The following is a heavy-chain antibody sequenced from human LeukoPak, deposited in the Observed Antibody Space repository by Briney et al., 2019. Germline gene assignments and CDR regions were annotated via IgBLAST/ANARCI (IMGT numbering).Heavy chain of an antibody. CDR2: IYPGDSDT. CDR1: GYSFTSYW. Sequence: GESLKISCKGSGYSFTSYWIGWVRQMPGKGLEWMGIIYPGDSDTRYSPSFQGQVTISADKSISTAYLQWSSLKASDTAMYYCARLMVRGVIITAFDNWGQGTMVTVSS. CDR3: ARLMVRGVIITAFDN. V-gene: IGHV5-51*01. J-gene: IGHJ3*02. D-gene: IGHD3-10*01.